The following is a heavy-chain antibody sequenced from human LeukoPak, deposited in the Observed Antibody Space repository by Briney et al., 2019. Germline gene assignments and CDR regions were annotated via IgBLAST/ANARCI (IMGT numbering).Heavy chain of an antibody. J-gene: IGHJ4*02. CDR1: GFTFDDYG. Sequence: GGSLRLSCAASGFTFDDYGMSWVRQAPGKGLEWVSGINWNGGSTGYADSVKGRFTISRDNAKNSLYLQMNSLRAEDTALYYCARGITFGGVIVSYYFDYWGQGTLVTVSS. CDR2: INWNGGST. V-gene: IGHV3-20*04. CDR3: ARGITFGGVIVSYYFDY. D-gene: IGHD3-16*02.